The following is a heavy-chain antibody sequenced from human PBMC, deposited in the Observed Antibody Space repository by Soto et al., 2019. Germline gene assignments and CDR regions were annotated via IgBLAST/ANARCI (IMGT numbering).Heavy chain of an antibody. CDR3: ARGDGGYYGMDV. CDR2: ISSSSTNM. Sequence: EVQLVESGGGLILPGGSLRLSCAASGYTFSSYSMNWVRQAPGKGLERVSYISSSSTNMYYADSVKGRFTISRDNAKNSLYLQMNSLRAQGAAVYYCARGDGGYYGMDVWGQGTTVTVS. D-gene: IGHD3-16*01. CDR1: GYTFSSYS. J-gene: IGHJ6*02. V-gene: IGHV3-48*04.